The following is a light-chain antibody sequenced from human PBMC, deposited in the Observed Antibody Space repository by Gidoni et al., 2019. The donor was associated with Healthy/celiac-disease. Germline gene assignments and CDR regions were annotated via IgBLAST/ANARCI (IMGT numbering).Light chain of an antibody. J-gene: IGKJ3*01. CDR1: QDISNY. Sequence: DIQMTQSPSSLSASVGDRVTITCQASQDISNYLNWYQQKPGKAPKLLIYDASNLETGVPSRFSGSGSGTDFTFTISCLQPEDIATYYCQQYDTGVTFGPGTKVDIK. CDR2: DAS. V-gene: IGKV1-33*01. CDR3: QQYDTGVT.